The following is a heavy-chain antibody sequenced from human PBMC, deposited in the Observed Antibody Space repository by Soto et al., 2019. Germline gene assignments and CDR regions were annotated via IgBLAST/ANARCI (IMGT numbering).Heavy chain of an antibody. V-gene: IGHV1-2*04. J-gene: IGHJ4*02. CDR2: INPNSGGT. CDR3: ARDSGVGELSYYFDY. D-gene: IGHD3-16*02. CDR1: GYTFTGYY. Sequence: ASVKVSCKASGYTFTGYYMHWVRQAPGQGLEWMGWINPNSGGTNYAQKFQGWVTMTRDTSISTAYMELSRLRSDDTALYYCARDSGVGELSYYFDYWGQGTLVTVSS.